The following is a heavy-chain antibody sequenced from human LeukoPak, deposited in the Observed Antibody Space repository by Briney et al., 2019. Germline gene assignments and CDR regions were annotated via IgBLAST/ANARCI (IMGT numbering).Heavy chain of an antibody. CDR3: VKCDTRGVRQVDY. V-gene: IGHV3-11*04. J-gene: IGHJ4*02. D-gene: IGHD3-16*01. CDR2: ISSGGRTI. CDR1: GFTFSDYY. Sequence: GGSLRLSCAASGFTFSDYYMSWIRQAPGKGLEWVSYISSGGRTIYYADSVKGRFTMSRDNFKNSLFLQMNSLRPEDTAVYYCVKCDTRGVRQVDYWGQGTLVTVSS.